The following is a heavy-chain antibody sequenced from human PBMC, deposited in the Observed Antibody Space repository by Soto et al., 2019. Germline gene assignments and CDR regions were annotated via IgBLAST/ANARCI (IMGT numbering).Heavy chain of an antibody. CDR3: AKASHCNKGRCSLGLIGDRSFDI. D-gene: IGHD2-8*01. CDR2: ISYDGSKK. Sequence: GGSLRLSCEASGLTFSAYGMHWVRQAPGKGLEWVATISYDGSKKYFGDSVKGRFTISRDNSKSTLYLEMNSLRTEDTAVYYCAKASHCNKGRCSLGLIGDRSFDIWGQGTMVTVSS. CDR1: GLTFSAYG. V-gene: IGHV3-30*18. J-gene: IGHJ3*02.